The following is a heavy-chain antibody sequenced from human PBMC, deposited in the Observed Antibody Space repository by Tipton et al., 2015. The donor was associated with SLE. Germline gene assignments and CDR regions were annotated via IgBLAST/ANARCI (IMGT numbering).Heavy chain of an antibody. V-gene: IGHV3-21*01. D-gene: IGHD5-24*01. CDR3: ARAGDGYNYYYYGMDV. CDR1: GFTFSSYS. CDR2: ISSSSSYI. J-gene: IGHJ6*02. Sequence: SLRLSCAASGFTFSSYSMNWVRQAPGKGLGWVSSISSSSSYIYYADSVKGRFTISRDNAKNSLYLQMNSLRAEDTAVYYCARAGDGYNYYYYGMDVWGQGTTVTVSS.